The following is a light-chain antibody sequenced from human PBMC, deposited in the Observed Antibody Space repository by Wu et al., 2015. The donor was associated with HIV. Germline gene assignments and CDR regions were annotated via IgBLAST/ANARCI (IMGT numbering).Light chain of an antibody. CDR1: QTVGSTY. J-gene: IGKJ1*01. CDR2: GTS. Sequence: EIVLTQSPATLSLSPGERATLSCRASQTVGSTYLAWYRQRPGQPPRLLIYGTSTRATGIPDRFSGSGSGTDFTLTISRLEPEDFAVYFCQQYGRSLWTFGQGTKVEIK. CDR3: QQYGRSLWT. V-gene: IGKV3-20*01.